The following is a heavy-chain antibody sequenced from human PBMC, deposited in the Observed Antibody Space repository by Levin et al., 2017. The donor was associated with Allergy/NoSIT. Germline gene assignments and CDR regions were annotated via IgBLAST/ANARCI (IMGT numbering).Heavy chain of an antibody. V-gene: IGHV7-4-1*02. D-gene: IGHD1-1*01. J-gene: IGHJ6*02. Sequence: GESLKISCKASGYSFTGYAMNWVRQAPGQGLEWMGWINTNTGNPTYAQGFTGRFVFSLETSVRTAYLQISSLKAEDTAVYYCARDASGTTEHGMDVWGQGTTVTVSS. CDR1: GYSFTGYA. CDR2: INTNTGNP. CDR3: ARDASGTTEHGMDV.